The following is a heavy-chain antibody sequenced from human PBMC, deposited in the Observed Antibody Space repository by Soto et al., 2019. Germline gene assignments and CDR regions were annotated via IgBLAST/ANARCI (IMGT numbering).Heavy chain of an antibody. Sequence: ASVKVSYKASGYTFTSYDINWVRQATGQGLEWMGWMNPNSGNTGYAQKFQGRVTMTRNTSISTAYMELSSLRSEDTAVYYCARRGYSSSWYYYYYYGMDVWGQGTTVTVSS. V-gene: IGHV1-8*01. CDR3: ARRGYSSSWYYYYYYGMDV. J-gene: IGHJ6*02. D-gene: IGHD6-13*01. CDR2: MNPNSGNT. CDR1: GYTFTSYD.